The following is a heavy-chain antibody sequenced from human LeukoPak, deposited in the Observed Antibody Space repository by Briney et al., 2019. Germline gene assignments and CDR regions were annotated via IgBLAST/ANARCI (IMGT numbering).Heavy chain of an antibody. J-gene: IGHJ4*02. V-gene: IGHV1-69*06. CDR1: GYTFTSYY. Sequence: ASVKVSCKASGYTFTSYYMHWVRQAPGQGLEWMGGIIPIFGTANYAQKFQGRVTITADKSTSTAYMELSSLRSEDTAVYYCARVSGSYPNPYFDYWGQGTLVTVSS. D-gene: IGHD1-26*01. CDR3: ARVSGSYPNPYFDY. CDR2: IIPIFGTA.